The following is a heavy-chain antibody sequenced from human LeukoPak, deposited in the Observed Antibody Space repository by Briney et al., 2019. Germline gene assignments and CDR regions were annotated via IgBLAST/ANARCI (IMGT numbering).Heavy chain of an antibody. CDR3: ARWGLGPSFDY. CDR2: ISGGSDYI. D-gene: IGHD1-26*01. J-gene: IGHJ4*02. CDR1: GFMFNGYS. V-gene: IGHV3-21*01. Sequence: GGSLRLSCAASGFMFNGYSMTWVRQAPGKGLEWVSYISGGSDYIFYTDSVKARFTISRDNAKKSLYLQLNSLRVEDTAVYYCARWGLGPSFDYWGQGTRVTVSS.